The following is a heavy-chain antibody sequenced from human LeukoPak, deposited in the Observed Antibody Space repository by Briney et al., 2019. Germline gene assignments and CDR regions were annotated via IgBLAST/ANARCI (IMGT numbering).Heavy chain of an antibody. V-gene: IGHV3-21*01. CDR1: GFTFSSYG. CDR3: ARDLANFYYYMDV. Sequence: GGSLRLSCVASGFTFSSYGMNWVRQAPGKGLEWVSSISSTGTYIYYADSVKGRFTISRDNAKNSLYLQMNSLRAEDTAVYYCARDLANFYYYMDVWGRGTTVTVSS. CDR2: ISSTGTYI. D-gene: IGHD3-16*01. J-gene: IGHJ6*03.